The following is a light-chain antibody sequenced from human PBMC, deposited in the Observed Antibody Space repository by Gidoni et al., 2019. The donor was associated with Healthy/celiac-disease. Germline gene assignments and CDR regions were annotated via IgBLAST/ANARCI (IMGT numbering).Light chain of an antibody. CDR1: QSISSD. Sequence: DIQMTPSPSSLSASVGDRVTITCRASQSISSDLNWYQQKPGKAPKLLIYAASSLQSGVPSRFSGSGSGTDFTLTISSLQPEDFATYYCQQGYNTPLTFGRGTKLEIK. CDR2: AAS. J-gene: IGKJ4*01. V-gene: IGKV1-39*01. CDR3: QQGYNTPLT.